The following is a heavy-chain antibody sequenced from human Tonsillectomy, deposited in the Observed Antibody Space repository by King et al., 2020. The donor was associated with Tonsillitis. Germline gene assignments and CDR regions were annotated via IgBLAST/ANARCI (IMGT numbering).Heavy chain of an antibody. CDR2: ISYDGSKK. J-gene: IGHJ4*02. CDR1: GFTFSSYA. V-gene: IGHV3-30*01. CDR3: ARDSTLLAGIAVAWLPN. Sequence: VQLVESGGGVVQPGRSLRLSCAASGFTFSSYAMHWVRQAPGKGLEWVAVISYDGSKKYSADSVKGRFTISRDNSKNTLYLHMNSLRGEDTAIYYCARDSTLLAGIAVAWLPNWGQGTLVTVSS. D-gene: IGHD6-19*01.